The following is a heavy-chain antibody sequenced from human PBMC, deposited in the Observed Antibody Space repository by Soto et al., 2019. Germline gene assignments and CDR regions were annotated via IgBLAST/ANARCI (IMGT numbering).Heavy chain of an antibody. CDR3: ARQYCSGGSCYSKQDAFDI. D-gene: IGHD2-15*01. Sequence: SETLSLTCTVSGGSISSYYWSWIRQPPGKGLEWIGYIYYSGSTNYNPSLKSRVTISVDTSKNQFSLKLSSVTAADTAVYYCARQYCSGGSCYSKQDAFDIWGQGTMVTVSS. CDR1: GGSISSYY. V-gene: IGHV4-59*08. CDR2: IYYSGST. J-gene: IGHJ3*02.